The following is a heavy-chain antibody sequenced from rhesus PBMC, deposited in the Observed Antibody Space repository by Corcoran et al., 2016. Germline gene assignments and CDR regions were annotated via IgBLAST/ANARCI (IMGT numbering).Heavy chain of an antibody. CDR1: GGSISSSY. D-gene: IGHD6-19*01. CDR3: ARHSSSYFDY. Sequence: QLQLQESGPGLVKPSETLSLTCAVSGGSISSSYWSWIRQAPGKGLEWSGYIYGSGRSTTYNPSRKSRVTLSVDTSKHPLSLKLSSVTAADTAVYYCARHSSSYFDYWGQGVLVTVSS. CDR2: IYGSGRST. V-gene: IGHV4-169*01. J-gene: IGHJ4*01.